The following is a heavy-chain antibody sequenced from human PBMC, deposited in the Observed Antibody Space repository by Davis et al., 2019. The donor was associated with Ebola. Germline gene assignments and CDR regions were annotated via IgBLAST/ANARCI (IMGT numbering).Heavy chain of an antibody. CDR3: ARGEERYSSNWWDY. J-gene: IGHJ4*02. V-gene: IGHV4-4*07. CDR2: VYSTGST. D-gene: IGHD6-13*01. CDR1: GGSISGNY. Sequence: SETLSLTCTVSGGSISGNYWTWIRQPAGKGLEWIGRVYSTGSTDYNPSLKSRLTISVDTSRNQFSLKLSSVTAADTAVYYCARGEERYSSNWWDYWGQGTLLTVSS.